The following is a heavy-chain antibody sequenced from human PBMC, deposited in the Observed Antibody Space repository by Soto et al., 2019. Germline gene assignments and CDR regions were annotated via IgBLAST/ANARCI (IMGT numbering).Heavy chain of an antibody. V-gene: IGHV3-23*01. D-gene: IGHD4-17*01. CDR2: IIGNGDTT. CDR3: ANDYDSGDSCPFDY. Sequence: EVQLLEAGGGLVQPGGSLRLSCAASGFSFRDYGLSWVRQAPGKGLEWLSAIIGNGDTTYYADSVRGRFTISRDNSKKTLFVKWNDLGAEDTAIYYCANDYDSGDSCPFDYWGQGTLVTVSS. CDR1: GFSFRDYG. J-gene: IGHJ4*02.